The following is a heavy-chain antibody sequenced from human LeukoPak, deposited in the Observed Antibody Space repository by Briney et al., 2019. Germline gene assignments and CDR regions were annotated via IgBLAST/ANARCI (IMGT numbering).Heavy chain of an antibody. V-gene: IGHV4-34*01. CDR2: INHSGST. CDR1: GGSFSGYY. J-gene: IGHJ6*04. Sequence: SETLSLTCAVYGGSFSGYYWSWIRQPPGKGLEWIGEINHSGSTNYNPSLKSRVTISVDTSKNQFSLKLSSVTAADTAVYYCARTHYYGSGSYYNLRYYYGMDVWGKGITVTVSS. CDR3: ARTHYYGSGSYYNLRYYYGMDV. D-gene: IGHD3-10*01.